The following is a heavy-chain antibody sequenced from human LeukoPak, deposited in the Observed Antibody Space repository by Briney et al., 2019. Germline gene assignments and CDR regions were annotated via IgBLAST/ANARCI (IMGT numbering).Heavy chain of an antibody. D-gene: IGHD5-12*01. CDR1: GYSISTGYY. Sequence: SETLSLTCTVSGYSISTGYYWDWIRQPPGKGLEWIGTFYHGGSTYYNPSLKSRVTISVDTSKNQFSLKLSSVTAADTAVYYCAVSGYEEDYWGQGTLVTVSS. J-gene: IGHJ4*02. CDR2: FYHGGST. CDR3: AVSGYEEDY. V-gene: IGHV4-38-2*02.